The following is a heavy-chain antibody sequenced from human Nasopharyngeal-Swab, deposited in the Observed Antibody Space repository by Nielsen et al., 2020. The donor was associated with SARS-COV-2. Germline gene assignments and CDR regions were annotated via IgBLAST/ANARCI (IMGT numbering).Heavy chain of an antibody. J-gene: IGHJ4*02. CDR2: ISYDGTNNK. Sequence: WIRQPPGKGLEWVAVISYDGTNNKYYGDSVKGRFTISRGNSKNTLYLQMNSLRAEDTAVYYCAKLIAVTGSDYWGQGTLVTVSS. V-gene: IGHV3-30*18. CDR3: AKLIAVTGSDY. D-gene: IGHD6-19*01.